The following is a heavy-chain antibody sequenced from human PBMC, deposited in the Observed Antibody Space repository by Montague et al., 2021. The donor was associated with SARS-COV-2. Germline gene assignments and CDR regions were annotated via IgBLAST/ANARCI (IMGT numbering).Heavy chain of an antibody. CDR3: ARRGYYDSAGFHWHLDL. CDR2: IPSNGKT. CDR1: GGSINDHY. D-gene: IGHD3-16*01. V-gene: IGHV4-4*09. J-gene: IGHJ2*01. Sequence: SETLSLTCTVSGGSINDHYRCWIWQSPAKGLEWIGNIPSNGKTNYNPSPKSRVTLSADASRNEFSLKLDSVTATDTAVCFCARRGYYDSAGFHWHLDLWGRGMLVTVSS.